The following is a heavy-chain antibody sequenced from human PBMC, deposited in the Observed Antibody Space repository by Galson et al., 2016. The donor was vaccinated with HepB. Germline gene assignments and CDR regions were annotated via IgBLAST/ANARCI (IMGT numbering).Heavy chain of an antibody. J-gene: IGHJ4*02. CDR2: ISNDGSAK. CDR1: GFTFSTSA. Sequence: SLRLSCAASGFTFSTSAMHWVRQAPGKGLEWVAVISNDGSAKYYVDSVKGRFTISRDNSESTLYLQMNSLRAEDTAVYYCASQPGGGYNLVDHWGQGALVTVSS. CDR3: ASQPGGGYNLVDH. D-gene: IGHD5-24*01. V-gene: IGHV3-30-3*01.